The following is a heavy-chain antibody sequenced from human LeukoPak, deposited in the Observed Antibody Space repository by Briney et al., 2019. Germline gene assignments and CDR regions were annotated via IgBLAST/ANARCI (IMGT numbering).Heavy chain of an antibody. J-gene: IGHJ4*02. Sequence: SGTLSLTCAVYGGSFSGYYWSWIRQPPGKGLEWIGENNHSGSTNYNPSLKSRVTISVDTSKNQFSLKLSSVTAADTAVYYCARDNAQVTVYYFDYWGQGTLVTVSS. CDR3: ARDNAQVTVYYFDY. D-gene: IGHD4-23*01. V-gene: IGHV4-34*01. CDR1: GGSFSGYY. CDR2: NNHSGST.